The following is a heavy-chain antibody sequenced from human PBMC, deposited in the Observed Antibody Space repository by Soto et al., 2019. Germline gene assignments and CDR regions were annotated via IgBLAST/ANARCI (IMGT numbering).Heavy chain of an antibody. CDR3: AIELGRSNKFDH. Sequence: GASVKVSCKASGYTFTRYDIHWVLQAPGQGLEWMGWLDLKNGQTLYAQKFQGRVTMTEDSSIDTPYMELSRLRSEDTAVYYCAIELGRSNKFDHWGQGTMVTVSS. D-gene: IGHD6-13*01. CDR2: LDLKNGQT. V-gene: IGHV1-8*01. CDR1: GYTFTRYD. J-gene: IGHJ4*02.